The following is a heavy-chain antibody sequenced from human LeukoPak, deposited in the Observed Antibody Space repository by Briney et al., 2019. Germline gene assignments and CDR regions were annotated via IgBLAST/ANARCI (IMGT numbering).Heavy chain of an antibody. D-gene: IGHD6-13*01. CDR3: ARESAAGNDY. CDR1: GFTFSRYW. CDR2: TNTDGSST. J-gene: IGHJ4*01. Sequence: SGGSLRLSCAASGFTFSRYWMHWVRQAPGKGLVWVSRTNTDGSSTTYADSVKGRFTVSRDNAKNTLYLQMNSLRAEDMAVYYCARESAAGNDYWGHGTLVTVSS. V-gene: IGHV3-74*01.